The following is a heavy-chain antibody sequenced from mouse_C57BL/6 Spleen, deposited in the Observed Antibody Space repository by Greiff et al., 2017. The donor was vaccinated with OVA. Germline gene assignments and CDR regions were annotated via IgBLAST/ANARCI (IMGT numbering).Heavy chain of an antibody. CDR2: IDPSDSYT. CDR1: GYTFTSYW. V-gene: IGHV1-59*01. J-gene: IGHJ1*03. Sequence: QVQLQQPGAELVRPGTSVKLSCKASGYTFTSYWMHWVKQRPGQGLEWIGVIDPSDSYTNYNQKFKGKATLTVDTSSSTAYMQLSSLTSEDSAVYYCARGTGGYFDVWGTGTTVTVSS. D-gene: IGHD3-3*01. CDR3: ARGTGGYFDV.